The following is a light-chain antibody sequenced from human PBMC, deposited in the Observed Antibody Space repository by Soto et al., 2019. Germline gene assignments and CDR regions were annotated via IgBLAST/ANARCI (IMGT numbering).Light chain of an antibody. CDR1: KGSSNY. CDR2: SAS. J-gene: IGKJ4*01. V-gene: IGKV1-27*01. CDR3: LKYNTAPLT. Sequence: DIQMTQSPSSLSASMGDRVTITCRASKGSSNYLAWYQQKPGKVPKLLIYSASTLQSGVPSRFSGSGSGTDFTLTISSLQREDVATYYCLKYNTAPLTFGAGTKVEIK.